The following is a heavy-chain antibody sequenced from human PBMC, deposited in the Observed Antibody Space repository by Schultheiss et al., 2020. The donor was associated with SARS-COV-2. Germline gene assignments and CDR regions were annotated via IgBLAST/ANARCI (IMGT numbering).Heavy chain of an antibody. V-gene: IGHV3-23*01. CDR1: GFTFSSYS. Sequence: GGSLRLSCAASGFTFSSYSMNWVRQAPGKGLEWVSAISGSGGSTYYADSVKGRFTISRDNSKNTLYLQMNSLRAEDTAVYYCAKDLELAVAGTGWFDPWGQGTLVTVSS. CDR2: ISGSGGST. D-gene: IGHD6-19*01. CDR3: AKDLELAVAGTGWFDP. J-gene: IGHJ5*02.